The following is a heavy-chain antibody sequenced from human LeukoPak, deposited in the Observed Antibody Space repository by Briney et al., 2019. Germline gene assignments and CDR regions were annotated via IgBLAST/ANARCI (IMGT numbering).Heavy chain of an antibody. Sequence: AGGSLRLSCAASGFTFSSYAMHWVRQAPGKGLEWVAVISYDGSNKYYADSVKGRFTISRDNSKNTLYLQMNSLRAEDTAVYYCASSVTTPLNYWGQGTLVTVSS. CDR1: GFTFSSYA. D-gene: IGHD1-1*01. CDR2: ISYDGSNK. CDR3: ASSVTTPLNY. J-gene: IGHJ4*02. V-gene: IGHV3-30-3*01.